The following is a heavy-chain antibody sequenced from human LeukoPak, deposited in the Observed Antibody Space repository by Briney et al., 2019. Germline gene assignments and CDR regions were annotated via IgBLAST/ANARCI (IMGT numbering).Heavy chain of an antibody. CDR3: AKESGATWNIDS. CDR1: GFTFSNYG. D-gene: IGHD1/OR15-1a*01. Sequence: GGSLRLSCVASGFTFSNYGMAWVRPVPGRGLEWVSAVSGDASGTYYADSVKGRFTISRDNSKNTLYLQMSSLRAEDTAVYYCAKESGATWNIDSWGQGTLVTVSS. J-gene: IGHJ4*02. CDR2: VSGDASGT. V-gene: IGHV3-23*01.